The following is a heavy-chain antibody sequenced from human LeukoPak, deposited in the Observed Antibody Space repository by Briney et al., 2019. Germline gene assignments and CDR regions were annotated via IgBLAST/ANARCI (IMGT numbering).Heavy chain of an antibody. Sequence: GRSLRLSCAASGFTFSSYGMHWVRQAPGKGLEWVAVIWYDGSNKYYADSVKGRFTISRDNSKNTLYLQMNSLRAEDTAVYYCARDFRTSVNYYYYGMDVWGQGTTVTVSS. CDR3: ARDFRTSVNYYYYGMDV. D-gene: IGHD2-2*01. V-gene: IGHV3-33*01. CDR2: IWYDGSNK. CDR1: GFTFSSYG. J-gene: IGHJ6*02.